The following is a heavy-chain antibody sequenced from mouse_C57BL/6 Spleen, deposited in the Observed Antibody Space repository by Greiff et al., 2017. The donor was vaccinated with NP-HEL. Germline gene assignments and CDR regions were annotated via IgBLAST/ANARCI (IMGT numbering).Heavy chain of an antibody. J-gene: IGHJ2*01. CDR3: ARSVDSSGYVGY. CDR2: IYPGDGDT. Sequence: VQLQQSGAELVKPGASVKISCKASGYAFSSYWMNWVKQRPGKGLEWIGQIYPGDGDTNYNGKFKGKATLTADKSSSTAYMQLSSLTSEDSAVYSCARSVDSSGYVGYWGQGTTLTVSS. CDR1: GYAFSSYW. D-gene: IGHD3-2*02. V-gene: IGHV1-80*01.